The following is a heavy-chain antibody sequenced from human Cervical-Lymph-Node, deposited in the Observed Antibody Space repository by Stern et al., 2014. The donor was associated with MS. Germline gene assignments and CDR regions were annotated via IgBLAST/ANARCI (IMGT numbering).Heavy chain of an antibody. CDR3: AREITSVVTGGDGYFDY. V-gene: IGHV3-48*02. J-gene: IGHJ4*02. CDR1: GFTFSSYS. CDR2: ISSSSSTI. Sequence: EDKLVESGGGLVQPGGSLRLSCAASGFTFSSYSMNWVRQAPGKGLEWVSYISSSSSTIYYADSVKGRFTISRDNAKNSLYLQMNSLRDEDTAVYYCAREITSVVTGGDGYFDYWGQGTLVTVSS. D-gene: IGHD4-23*01.